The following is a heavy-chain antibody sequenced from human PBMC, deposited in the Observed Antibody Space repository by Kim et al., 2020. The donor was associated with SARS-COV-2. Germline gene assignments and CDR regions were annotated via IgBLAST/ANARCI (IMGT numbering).Heavy chain of an antibody. J-gene: IGHJ4*02. D-gene: IGHD3-22*01. CDR2: IYHSGGT. V-gene: IGHV4-4*02. Sequence: SETLSLTSAVSGGSISGTNWWSWVRHPPGKGLEWIGDIYHSGGTNYNPSFKSRFTISVDKSKNQFSLKLTSVTAADTAIYYCAPNGYYTIDNWGPGTMV. CDR1: GGSISGTNW. CDR3: APNGYYTIDN.